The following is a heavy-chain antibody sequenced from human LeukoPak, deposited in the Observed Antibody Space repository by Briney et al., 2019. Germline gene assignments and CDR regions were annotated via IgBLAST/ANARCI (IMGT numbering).Heavy chain of an antibody. V-gene: IGHV1-69*05. CDR3: ASSGKGSSWYYFDY. CDR2: IILIFGTA. D-gene: IGHD6-13*01. J-gene: IGHJ4*02. Sequence: SVKVSCKASGYTFTSYSINWVRQAPGQGLEWMGGIILIFGTANYAQKFQGRVTITTDESTSTAYMELSSLRSEDTAVYYCASSGKGSSWYYFDYWGQGTLVTVSS. CDR1: GYTFTSYS.